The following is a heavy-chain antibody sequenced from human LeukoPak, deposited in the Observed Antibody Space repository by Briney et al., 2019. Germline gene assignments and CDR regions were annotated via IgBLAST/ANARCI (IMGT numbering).Heavy chain of an antibody. CDR3: APTITQQLVPLPD. CDR1: GGTFSSYA. CDR2: IIPILGIA. J-gene: IGHJ4*02. V-gene: IGHV1-69*04. Sequence: GASVKVSCKASGGTFSSYAISWVRQAPGQGLEWMGRIIPILGIANYAQKFQGRVTITADKSTSTAYMELSSLRSEDTAVYYCAPTITQQLVPLPDWGQGTLVTVSS. D-gene: IGHD6-13*01.